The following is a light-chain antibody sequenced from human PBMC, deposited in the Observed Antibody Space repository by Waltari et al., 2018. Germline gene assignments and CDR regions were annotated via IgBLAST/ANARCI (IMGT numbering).Light chain of an antibody. V-gene: IGKV1-39*01. CDR2: GAS. CDR3: QQSATSPWT. J-gene: IGKJ1*01. CDR1: QTINRW. Sequence: DIQMTQSPSSLSASVGDRVTITCRASQTINRWLNCCHHSPGKAPKLLIFGASSLQSGVPSRFTGSGSGTDFSLTISSLQPEDFGTYYCQQSATSPWTFGQGTRVEIK.